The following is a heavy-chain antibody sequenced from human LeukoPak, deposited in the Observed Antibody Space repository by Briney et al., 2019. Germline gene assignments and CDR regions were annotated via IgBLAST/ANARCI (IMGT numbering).Heavy chain of an antibody. D-gene: IGHD3-3*01. CDR2: ISGSGGST. Sequence: PGGSLRLSCAASGFTFSSYAMSWVRQAPGKGLEWVSAISGSGGSTYYADSVKGRFTISRDNSKNTLYLQMNSLRAEDTAVYYCAKDFGLLRFLEWSISDAFDIWGQGTMVTVSS. J-gene: IGHJ3*02. CDR1: GFTFSSYA. CDR3: AKDFGLLRFLEWSISDAFDI. V-gene: IGHV3-23*01.